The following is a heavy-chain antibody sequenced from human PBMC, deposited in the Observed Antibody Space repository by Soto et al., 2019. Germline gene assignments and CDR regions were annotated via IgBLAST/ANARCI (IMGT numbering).Heavy chain of an antibody. CDR2: INAGNGNT. V-gene: IGHV1-3*01. J-gene: IGHJ4*02. CDR1: EYTFTSYA. Sequence: ASVKVSCKASEYTFTSYAMHWVRQAPGQRLEWMGWINAGNGNTKYSQKFQGRVTITRDTSASTAYMELSSLRSEDTAVYYCARRGTGTSPRTGGFDYWGQGTLVTVSS. D-gene: IGHD1-7*01. CDR3: ARRGTGTSPRTGGFDY.